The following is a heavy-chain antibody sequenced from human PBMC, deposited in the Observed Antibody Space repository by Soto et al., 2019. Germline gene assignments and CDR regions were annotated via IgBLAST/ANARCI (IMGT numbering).Heavy chain of an antibody. D-gene: IGHD5-18*01. CDR1: GYTFTSYG. CDR3: AYVGGYSTCDYSFDL. CDR2: ISAYNGNT. V-gene: IGHV1-18*01. J-gene: IGHJ4*02. Sequence: ASVKVSCTASGYTFTSYGISWVRQAPGQGLEWMGWISAYNGNTNYAPQLQGRLTMTTDTSTTTAYMELMNLKFYDPALYYCAYVGGYSTCDYSFDLWGQGTPVTVSS.